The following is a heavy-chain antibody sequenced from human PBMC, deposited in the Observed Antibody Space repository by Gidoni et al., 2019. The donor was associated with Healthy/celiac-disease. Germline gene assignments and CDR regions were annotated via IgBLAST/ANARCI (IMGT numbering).Heavy chain of an antibody. CDR1: GGSISSSSYY. V-gene: IGHV4-39*07. CDR3: ARDNNDFWSGYPFNYYYGMDV. CDR2: IYSSGNT. D-gene: IGHD3-3*01. J-gene: IGHJ6*02. Sequence: QLQLQESGPGLVKPSETLSLTCTVSGGSISSSSYYWGWIRQPPGKGLEWIGSIYSSGNTYYNPSLKSRVTISVDTSKNQFSLKLSSVTAADTAVYYCARDNNDFWSGYPFNYYYGMDVWGQGTTVTVSS.